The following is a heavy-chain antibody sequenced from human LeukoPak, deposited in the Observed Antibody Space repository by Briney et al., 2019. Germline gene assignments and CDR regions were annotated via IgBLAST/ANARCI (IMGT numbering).Heavy chain of an antibody. V-gene: IGHV3-48*03. CDR1: GFTFSSYE. CDR3: VRRYCSSTSCTLDS. D-gene: IGHD2-2*01. CDR2: ISNSGRTI. J-gene: IGHJ4*02. Sequence: GESLRLPCAASGFTFSSYEMNWVRQAPGKGLEWVSYISNSGRTIFYADSVKGRFTVSRDNAKNSLYLQMNSLRAEDTAVYYCVRRYCSSTSCTLDSWGQGTLVTVSS.